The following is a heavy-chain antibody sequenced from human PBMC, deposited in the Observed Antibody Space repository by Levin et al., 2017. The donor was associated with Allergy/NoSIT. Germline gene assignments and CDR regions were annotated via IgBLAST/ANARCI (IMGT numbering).Heavy chain of an antibody. Sequence: ASVKVSCKVSGYTLTELSMHWVRQAPGKGLEWMGGFDPEDGETIYAQKFQGRVTMTEDTSTDTAYMELSSLRSEDTAVYYCATDIQSPLEWLSTPHHDYYGMDVWGQGTTVTVSS. CDR2: FDPEDGET. D-gene: IGHD3-3*01. V-gene: IGHV1-24*01. CDR1: GYTLTELS. J-gene: IGHJ6*02. CDR3: ATDIQSPLEWLSTPHHDYYGMDV.